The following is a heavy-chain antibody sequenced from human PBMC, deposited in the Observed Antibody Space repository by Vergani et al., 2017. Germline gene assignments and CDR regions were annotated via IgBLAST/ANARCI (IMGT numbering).Heavy chain of an antibody. Sequence: EVQLVESGGGLVQPGGSLRLSCAASGFTFSSYEMNWVRQAPGKGLEWVSYISSSGSTIYYADSVKGRFTISRDNAKNTLYLQMNSLRAEDTAVYYCAKGPPVYRSGYPIDYWGQGTLVTVSS. J-gene: IGHJ4*02. D-gene: IGHD3-3*01. CDR3: AKGPPVYRSGYPIDY. CDR1: GFTFSSYE. CDR2: ISSSGSTI. V-gene: IGHV3-48*03.